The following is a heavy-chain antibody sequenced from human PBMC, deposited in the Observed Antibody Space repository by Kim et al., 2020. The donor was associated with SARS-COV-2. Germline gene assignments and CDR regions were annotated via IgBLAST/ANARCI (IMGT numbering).Heavy chain of an antibody. CDR2: IYYSGST. Sequence: SQTLSLTCTVSGGSISSSSYYWGWIRQPPGKGLEWIGSIYYSGSTYYNPSLKSRVTITVDTSKNQFSLKLSSVTAADTAVYYCARQEAIVVVVAATFPLSRFDPWGQGTLVTVSS. D-gene: IGHD2-15*01. CDR1: GGSISSSSYY. J-gene: IGHJ5*02. V-gene: IGHV4-39*01. CDR3: ARQEAIVVVVAATFPLSRFDP.